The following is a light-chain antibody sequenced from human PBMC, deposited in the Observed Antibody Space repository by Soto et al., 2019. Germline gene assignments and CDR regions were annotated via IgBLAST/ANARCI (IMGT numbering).Light chain of an antibody. CDR1: QGISNY. CDR3: QKYNSAPRT. Sequence: DIKMTQSPSSLSASVGDRVTITCRASQGISNYLAWYQQKPGKVPKLLIYAASTLHSGVPSRFSGSGSGTDFTLTISSLQPEDVATDYCQKYNSAPRTFGKGTKVEIK. J-gene: IGKJ1*01. V-gene: IGKV1-27*01. CDR2: AAS.